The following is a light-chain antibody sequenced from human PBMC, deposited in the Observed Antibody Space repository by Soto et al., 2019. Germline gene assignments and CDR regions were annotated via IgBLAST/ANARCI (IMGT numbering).Light chain of an antibody. CDR3: QQSYDTVWT. CDR2: AAS. V-gene: IGKV1-39*01. CDR1: QSIVSY. J-gene: IGKJ1*01. Sequence: DPVTITCRASQSIVSYLNWYQQKPGKAPNLLIYAASSLQSGVPSRFSGSGSGTDFTLTMSSLQPEDFATYYCQQSYDTVWTFGQGTKVEIK.